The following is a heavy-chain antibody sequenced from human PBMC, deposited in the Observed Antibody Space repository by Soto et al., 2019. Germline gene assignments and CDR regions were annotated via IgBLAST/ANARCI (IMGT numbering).Heavy chain of an antibody. D-gene: IGHD5-18*01. Sequence: SETLSLTCAVSGGSISSGGYCWIWIRQPPGKGLEWIGYIYHSGSTYYNPSLKSRVTISVDRSKNQFSLKLSSVTAADTAVYYCATGTERWLQSVSAFDIWGQGTMVTVSS. CDR3: ATGTERWLQSVSAFDI. CDR2: IYHSGST. J-gene: IGHJ3*02. CDR1: GGSISSGGYC. V-gene: IGHV4-30-2*01.